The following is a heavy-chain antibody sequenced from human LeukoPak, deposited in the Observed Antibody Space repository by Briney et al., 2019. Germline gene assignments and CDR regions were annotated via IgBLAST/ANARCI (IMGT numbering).Heavy chain of an antibody. CDR3: AKGKGGSSSPWFDP. V-gene: IGHV3-23*01. CDR1: GFTFSSYA. Sequence: QAGGSLRLSCAASGFTFSSYAMSWVRQAPGKGLEWVSAISGSGGSTYYADSVKGRFTISRDNSKNTLYLQMNSLRAEDTAVYYCAKGKGGSSSPWFDPWGQGTLVTVSS. D-gene: IGHD6-13*01. J-gene: IGHJ5*02. CDR2: ISGSGGST.